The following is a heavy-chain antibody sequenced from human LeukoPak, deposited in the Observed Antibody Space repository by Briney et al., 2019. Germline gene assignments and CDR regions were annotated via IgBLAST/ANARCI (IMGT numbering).Heavy chain of an antibody. CDR2: ITSSSRTI. V-gene: IGHV3-48*02. CDR1: GFTFSTYS. J-gene: IGHJ3*02. D-gene: IGHD1-26*01. Sequence: GGSLRLSCAASGFTFSTYSMNWVRQAPGKGLEWISYITSSSRTIYYADSVKGRFTISRDNAKNSLYLQMNSLRDEDTAVYYCARCSYSGSYSYSAFDIWGQGTMVTVSS. CDR3: ARCSYSGSYSYSAFDI.